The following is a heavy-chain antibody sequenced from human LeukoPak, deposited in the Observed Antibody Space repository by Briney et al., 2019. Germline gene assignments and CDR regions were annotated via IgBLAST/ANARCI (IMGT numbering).Heavy chain of an antibody. Sequence: PGGSLRLSCAASGLTFSSYSMNWVRQAPGKGLEWVSSISSSSSYIYYADSVKGRFTISRDNAKNSLYLQMNSLRAEDTAVYYCARDYDILTGYSYHFDYWGQGTLVTVSS. J-gene: IGHJ4*02. CDR1: GLTFSSYS. CDR2: ISSSSSYI. D-gene: IGHD3-9*01. CDR3: ARDYDILTGYSYHFDY. V-gene: IGHV3-21*01.